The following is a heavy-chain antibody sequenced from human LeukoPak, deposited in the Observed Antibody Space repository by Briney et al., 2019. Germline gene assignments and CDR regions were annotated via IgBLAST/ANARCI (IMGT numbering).Heavy chain of an antibody. D-gene: IGHD2-21*02. CDR1: GFTFSSYA. J-gene: IGHJ3*02. Sequence: PGGSLRLSCAASGFTFSSYAMSWVRQAPGKGLEWVSVISGSGGSTYYADSVKGRFTISRDNSKNTLYLQMNSLRAEDTAVYYCARDGPAIVVVTAITRNDAFDIWGQGTMVTVSS. CDR2: ISGSGGST. CDR3: ARDGPAIVVVTAITRNDAFDI. V-gene: IGHV3-23*01.